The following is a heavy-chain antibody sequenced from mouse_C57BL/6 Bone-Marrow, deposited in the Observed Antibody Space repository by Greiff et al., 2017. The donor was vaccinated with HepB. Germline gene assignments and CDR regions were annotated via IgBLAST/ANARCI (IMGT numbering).Heavy chain of an antibody. Sequence: QVHVKQSGAELARPGASVKLSCKASGYTFTSYGISWVKQRTGQGLEWIGEIYPRSGNTYYNEKFKGKATLTADKSSSTAYMELRSLTSEDSAVYFCARLGYGRAMDYWGQGTSVTVSS. CDR3: ARLGYGRAMDY. J-gene: IGHJ4*01. D-gene: IGHD3-1*01. CDR1: GYTFTSYG. CDR2: IYPRSGNT. V-gene: IGHV1-81*01.